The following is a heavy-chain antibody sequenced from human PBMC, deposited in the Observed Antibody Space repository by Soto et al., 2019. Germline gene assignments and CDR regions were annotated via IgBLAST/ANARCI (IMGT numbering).Heavy chain of an antibody. Sequence: GESLKISCKGYGYRFTDYWIGWVRQMPVKGLEWMALIYPVNSDTRYNPSFQGQVTISADKSISTAYLQWSSLKASDTATYYCARHNNPSYGFYSRKLDYWGPGTLVTVSS. CDR1: GYRFTDYW. CDR2: IYPVNSDT. V-gene: IGHV5-51*01. D-gene: IGHD2-21*01. J-gene: IGHJ4*02. CDR3: ARHNNPSYGFYSRKLDY.